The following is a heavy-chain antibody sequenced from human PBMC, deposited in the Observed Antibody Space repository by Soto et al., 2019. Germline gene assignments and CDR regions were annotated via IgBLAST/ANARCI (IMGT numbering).Heavy chain of an antibody. CDR1: GFTFRGYT. CDR2: ISTNSYYI. D-gene: IGHD3-16*02. J-gene: IGHJ4*02. Sequence: DVQLVESGGGLVEPGGSLRLSCAASGFTFRGYTITWVRQAPGKGLEWVSSISTNSYYIHYADSLRGRFTISRDNTKNSVYLQMTSLSVEDTAVYYCARVHGTDYIWGSYRPIDYWGQGTLVTVS. V-gene: IGHV3-21*02. CDR3: ARVHGTDYIWGSYRPIDY.